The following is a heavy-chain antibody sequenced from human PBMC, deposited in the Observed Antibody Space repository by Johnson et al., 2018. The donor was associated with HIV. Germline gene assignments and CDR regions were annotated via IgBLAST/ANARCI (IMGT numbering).Heavy chain of an antibody. Sequence: EVQLVESGGGLVTPGGSLRLSCAASGFTFSNAWMSWVRQAPGKGLEWVSGISGSGGSTYYADSARGRFTISRDNSKNTLYLQMNSLRAEDTAVYYCAKEGSSSPWAFDIWGQGTMVTVSS. CDR1: GFTFSNAW. D-gene: IGHD2-15*01. V-gene: IGHV3-23*04. J-gene: IGHJ3*02. CDR2: ISGSGGST. CDR3: AKEGSSSPWAFDI.